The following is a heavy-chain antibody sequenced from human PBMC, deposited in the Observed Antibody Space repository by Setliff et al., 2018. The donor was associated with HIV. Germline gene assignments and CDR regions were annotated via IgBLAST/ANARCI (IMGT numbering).Heavy chain of an antibody. CDR3: ARDWRSGYDLNFDY. CDR1: GFTFRNYK. Sequence: SLRLSCAASGFTFRNYKFNWVRQAPGRGLEWVSSISIGSGGAIDYADSVQGRFTISRDNSKNSLYLQMNSLRVEDTAIYYCARDWRSGYDLNFDYWGQGTLVTVSS. D-gene: IGHD5-12*01. CDR2: ISIGSGGAI. V-gene: IGHV3-48*03. J-gene: IGHJ4*02.